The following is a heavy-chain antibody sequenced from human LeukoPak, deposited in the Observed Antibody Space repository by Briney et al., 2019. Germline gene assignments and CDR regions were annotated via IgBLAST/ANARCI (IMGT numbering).Heavy chain of an antibody. V-gene: IGHV4-31*03. CDR1: GGSMNSGYDY. CDR2: IYYSGTT. D-gene: IGHD1-1*01. Sequence: SETLSLTCTVSGGSMNSGYDYWSWIRRHPGKGLEWIGYIYYSGTTYYTTSLKSRVSISVDTSKNQFSLKLSSVTAADTAVYYCAREFRTDSGTNYFDSWGQGTLVTVSS. J-gene: IGHJ4*02. CDR3: AREFRTDSGTNYFDS.